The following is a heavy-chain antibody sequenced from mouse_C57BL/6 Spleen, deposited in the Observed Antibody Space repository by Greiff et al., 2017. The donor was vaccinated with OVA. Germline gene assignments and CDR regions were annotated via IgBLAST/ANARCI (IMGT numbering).Heavy chain of an antibody. CDR1: GFSLTSYG. CDR3: ARNFGYYGSSFLYAMDY. D-gene: IGHD1-1*01. V-gene: IGHV2-2*01. CDR2: IWSGGST. J-gene: IGHJ4*01. Sequence: VQLQQSGPGLVQPSQSLSITCTVSGFSLTSYGVHWVRQSPGKGLEWLGVIWSGGSTDYNAAFISRLSISKDNSKSQVFFKMNSLQADDTAIYYCARNFGYYGSSFLYAMDYWGQGTSVTVSS.